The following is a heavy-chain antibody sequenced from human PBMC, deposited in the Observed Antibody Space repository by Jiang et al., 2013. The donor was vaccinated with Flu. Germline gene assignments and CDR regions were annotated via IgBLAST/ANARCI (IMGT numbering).Heavy chain of an antibody. V-gene: IGHV5-51*01. CDR3: ARGGYGSGSHHAFDI. Sequence: DDSSTIYNPSFQGQVTISADKSISTAYLQWNRLKASDSAMYHCARGGYGSGSHHAFDIWGQGTMVTVSS. D-gene: IGHD3-10*01. CDR2: DDSST. J-gene: IGHJ3*02.